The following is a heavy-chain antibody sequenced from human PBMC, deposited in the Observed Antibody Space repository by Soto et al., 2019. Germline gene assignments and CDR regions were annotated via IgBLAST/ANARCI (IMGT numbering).Heavy chain of an antibody. CDR3: ASGYYYYMDV. V-gene: IGHV4-61*05. J-gene: IGHJ6*03. CDR2: IYYSGST. Sequence: SVTLSLTCTVSGGSISSSSYYWGWIRQPPGKGLEWIGYIYYSGSTNYNPSLKSRVTISVDTSKNQFSLKLSSVTAADTAVYYCASGYYYYMDVWGKGTTVTVSS. CDR1: GGSISSSSYY.